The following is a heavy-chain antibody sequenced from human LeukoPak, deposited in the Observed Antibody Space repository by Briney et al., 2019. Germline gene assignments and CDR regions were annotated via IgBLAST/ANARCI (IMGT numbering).Heavy chain of an antibody. J-gene: IGHJ4*02. D-gene: IGHD2-21*01. Sequence: PGGSLRLSCAASGFTFNTFWMHWVRQAPGKGLEWVSSITSESTFTHYADAVKMKGRFTISRDNTKNSVYLQMNSLRVEDTAVYYCARGQFCGGDCFYFDYWGQGILVTVSS. CDR3: ARGQFCGGDCFYFDY. CDR2: ITSESTFT. CDR1: GFTFNTFW. V-gene: IGHV3-21*01.